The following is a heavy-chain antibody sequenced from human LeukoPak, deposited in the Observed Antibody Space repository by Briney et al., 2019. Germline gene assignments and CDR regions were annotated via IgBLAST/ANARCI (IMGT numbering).Heavy chain of an antibody. D-gene: IGHD3-22*01. CDR2: ISSSSSYI. CDR1: GFTFSSYS. Sequence: GGSLRLSCAASGFTFSSYSMNWVRQAPGKGLEWVSSISSSSSYIYYADSVKGRFTISRDNAKNSLYPQMNSLRAEDTAVYYCARASGSSGYFPNDYWGQGTLVTVSS. J-gene: IGHJ4*02. V-gene: IGHV3-21*01. CDR3: ARASGSSGYFPNDY.